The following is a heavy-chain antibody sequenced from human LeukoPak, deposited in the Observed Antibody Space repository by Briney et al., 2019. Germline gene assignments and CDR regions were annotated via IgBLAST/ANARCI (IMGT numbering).Heavy chain of an antibody. CDR1: GFTFSTYS. Sequence: GGSLRLSCAASGFTFSTYSMNWVRRAPGKGLEWVSSISSSSSYIYYADSLKGRFTISRDNAKNSLYLQMNSLRAEDTAVYYCARTYCSSTSCYTPWFDPWGQGTLVTVSS. J-gene: IGHJ5*02. CDR3: ARTYCSSTSCYTPWFDP. CDR2: ISSSSSYI. D-gene: IGHD2-2*02. V-gene: IGHV3-21*01.